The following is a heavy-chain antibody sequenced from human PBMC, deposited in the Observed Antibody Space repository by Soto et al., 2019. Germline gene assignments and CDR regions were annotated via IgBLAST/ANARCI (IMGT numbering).Heavy chain of an antibody. J-gene: IGHJ3*01. CDR2: ISDSGDRT. CDR3: AKDRGIIVKAGDAFDG. V-gene: IGHV3-23*01. D-gene: IGHD3-16*02. Sequence: EVQLMESGGGLVQPGGSLRLSCAGSGFTLSMSAVSWVRQAPGKGLEWVSYISDSGDRTYYADSVKGRFTISRDRSKNTVSLPMNTLRAEDTALYYCAKDRGIIVKAGDAFDGWGQGTMVTVSS. CDR1: GFTLSMSA.